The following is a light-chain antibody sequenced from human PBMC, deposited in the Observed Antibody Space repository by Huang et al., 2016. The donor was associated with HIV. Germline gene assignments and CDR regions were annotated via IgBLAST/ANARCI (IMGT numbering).Light chain of an antibody. CDR1: QSLLHSNGYNY. Sequence: DIVMTQSPLSLPVTPGEPASISCRSSQSLLHSNGYNYLDCYLQKPGQSPHLLIYLGSNRASGVPDRFSGSGSGTDFTLKISRVEAEDVGVYYCMQALQTPGFGQGTRLEIK. CDR3: MQALQTPG. J-gene: IGKJ5*01. CDR2: LGS. V-gene: IGKV2-28*01.